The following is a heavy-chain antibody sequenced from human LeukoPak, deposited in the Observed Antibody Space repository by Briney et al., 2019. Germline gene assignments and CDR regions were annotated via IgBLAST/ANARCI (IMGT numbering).Heavy chain of an antibody. D-gene: IGHD5-18*01. Sequence: SVTLSCKASGGTFSSYAISWVRQAPGQGLEWMGGIIPIFGTANYAQKFQGRVTITADESTSTAYMELSSLRSEDTAVYYCASPHPEVQLWDYYYYGMDVWGQGTTVTVSS. CDR2: IIPIFGTA. CDR3: ASPHPEVQLWDYYYYGMDV. V-gene: IGHV1-69*13. J-gene: IGHJ6*02. CDR1: GGTFSSYA.